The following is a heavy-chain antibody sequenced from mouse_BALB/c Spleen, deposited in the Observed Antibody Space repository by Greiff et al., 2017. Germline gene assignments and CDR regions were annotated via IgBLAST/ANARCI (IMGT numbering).Heavy chain of an antibody. D-gene: IGHD1-1*02. Sequence: VQLQQSGAELVRPGTSVKISCKASGYTFTNYWLGWVKQRPGHGLEWIGDIYPGGGYTNYNEKFKGKATLTADTSSSTAYMQLSSLTSEDSAVYFCARDYGVYYAMDYWGQGTSVTVSS. CDR1: GYTFTNYW. CDR2: IYPGGGYT. V-gene: IGHV1-63*02. CDR3: ARDYGVYYAMDY. J-gene: IGHJ4*01.